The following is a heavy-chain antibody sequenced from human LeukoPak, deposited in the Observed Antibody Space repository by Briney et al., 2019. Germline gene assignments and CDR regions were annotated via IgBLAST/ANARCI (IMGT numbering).Heavy chain of an antibody. CDR3: ARGGRSRGSMSFYYMDV. V-gene: IGHV4-38-2*02. CDR1: GYSISSGYY. D-gene: IGHD3-10*01. Sequence: PSETLSLTCTVSGYSISSGYYWGWIRQPPGKGLEWIGSIYHSGSTYYNPSLKSRVTISVDTSKNQVSLKVKSVTAADTAVYYCARGGRSRGSMSFYYMDVWGKGATVTVSS. J-gene: IGHJ6*03. CDR2: IYHSGST.